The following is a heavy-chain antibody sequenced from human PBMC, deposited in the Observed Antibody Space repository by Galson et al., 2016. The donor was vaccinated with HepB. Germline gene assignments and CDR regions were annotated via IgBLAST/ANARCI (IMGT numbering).Heavy chain of an antibody. CDR2: IGTAGDT. Sequence: SLRLSCAASGFTFSSYDMHWVRQPTGRGLEWVSAIGTAGDTYYPASVKGRFTISRENAKNSLYLQMNSLRAGDTAVYYCARGSLGYCTSTSCYAGFDYWGQGTLVTVSS. J-gene: IGHJ4*02. CDR1: GFTFSSYD. D-gene: IGHD2-2*01. CDR3: ARGSLGYCTSTSCYAGFDY. V-gene: IGHV3-13*01.